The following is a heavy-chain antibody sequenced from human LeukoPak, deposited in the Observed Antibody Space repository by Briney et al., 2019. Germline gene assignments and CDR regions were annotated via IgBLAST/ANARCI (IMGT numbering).Heavy chain of an antibody. V-gene: IGHV4-34*01. CDR3: ASPRGAFDI. J-gene: IGHJ3*02. CDR2: INHSGST. CDR1: GGSFSGYY. Sequence: PSETLSLTCAVYGGSFSGYYGSWIRQPPGKGLEWIGEINHSGSTNYNPSLKSRVTISVDTSKNQFSLKLSSVTAADTAVYYCASPRGAFDIWGLGTMVTVSS.